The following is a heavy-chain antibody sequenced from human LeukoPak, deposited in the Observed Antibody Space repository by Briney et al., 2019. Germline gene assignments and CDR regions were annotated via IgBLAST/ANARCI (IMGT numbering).Heavy chain of an antibody. CDR3: ASRDTATGLD. V-gene: IGHV4-39*01. D-gene: IGHD5-18*01. Sequence: PSETLSLTCTVSGGSIRSSYYYWGWIRQPPGKGLEWIGSIYDSGSTYYNPSLKSRVTISVDTSKNQFSLKLSSVTAADTAVYYCASRDTATGLDWGQGTLVTVSS. CDR2: IYDSGST. J-gene: IGHJ4*02. CDR1: GGSIRSSYYY.